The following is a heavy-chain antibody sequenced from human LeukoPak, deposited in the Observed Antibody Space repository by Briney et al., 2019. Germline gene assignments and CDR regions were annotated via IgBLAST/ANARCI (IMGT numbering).Heavy chain of an antibody. CDR3: AKDRGSYRAFDI. V-gene: IGHV3-23*01. D-gene: IGHD1-26*01. J-gene: IGHJ3*02. CDR2: ISDSGGGT. Sequence: GGSLRLSCAASGFTFSTYGMSWVRQAPGKGLEYVSSISDSGGGTYYADSVKGRFTISRDNSKNMLYLQMNSLRAEDTALYYCAKDRGSYRAFDIWGQGTMVTVSS. CDR1: GFTFSTYG.